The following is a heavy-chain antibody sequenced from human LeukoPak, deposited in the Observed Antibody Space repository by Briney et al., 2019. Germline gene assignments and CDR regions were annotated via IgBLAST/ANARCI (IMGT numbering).Heavy chain of an antibody. D-gene: IGHD2-21*01. J-gene: IGHJ1*01. CDR1: GFTFSSYG. V-gene: IGHV3-30*02. CDR3: ARGCGGDCFSAHVFAEYFQH. CDR2: IRYDGSNK. Sequence: PGGSLRLSCAASGFTFSSYGMHWVRQAPGKGLEWVAFIRYDGSNKYYADSVKGRFTISRDNSKNTLYLQMNSLRAEDTAVYYCARGCGGDCFSAHVFAEYFQHWGQGTLVTVSS.